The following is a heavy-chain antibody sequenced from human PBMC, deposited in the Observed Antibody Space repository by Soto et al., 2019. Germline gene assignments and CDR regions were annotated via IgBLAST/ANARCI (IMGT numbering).Heavy chain of an antibody. CDR3: ARDVAAAGSFNWFDP. V-gene: IGHV1-69*12. D-gene: IGHD6-13*01. CDR2: IIPIFGTA. CDR1: GGTFSSHA. Sequence: QVQLVQSGAEVKKTGSSVKVSCKASGGTFSSHAISWVRQAPGQGLEWMGGIIPIFGTANYAQKFQGRVTITADESTSTAYMELSSLRSEDTAVYYCARDVAAAGSFNWFDPWGQGTLVTVSS. J-gene: IGHJ5*02.